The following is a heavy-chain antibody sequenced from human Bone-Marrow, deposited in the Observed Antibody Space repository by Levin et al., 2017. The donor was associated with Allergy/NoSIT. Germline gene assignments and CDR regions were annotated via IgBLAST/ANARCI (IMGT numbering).Heavy chain of an antibody. CDR2: ISGSGGST. Sequence: LSLTCAASGFTFSNYAMSWVRQTPEKGLEWVSAISGSGGSTYYADSVKGRFTISRDNSKNTVYLQMNSLRAEDTAVYYCAKHQSGYYSQNYGMDVWGQGTTVTVSS. J-gene: IGHJ6*02. V-gene: IGHV3-23*01. CDR3: AKHQSGYYSQNYGMDV. D-gene: IGHD3-3*01. CDR1: GFTFSNYA.